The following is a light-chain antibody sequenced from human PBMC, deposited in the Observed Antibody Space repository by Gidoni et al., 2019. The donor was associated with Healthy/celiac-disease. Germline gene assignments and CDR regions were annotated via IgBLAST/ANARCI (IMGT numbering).Light chain of an antibody. J-gene: IGKJ1*01. CDR2: DAS. CDR1: QDISNY. V-gene: IGKV1-33*01. CDR3: QQYDNLPTWT. Sequence: DIQMTQSPSSLSASVGDRVTITCQASQDISNYLNWYQQKPGKAPKLLIYDASNLETGVPSRFSGSGSGTDFTFTISSLQPEDIATYYWQQYDNLPTWTCGQGTKVEIK.